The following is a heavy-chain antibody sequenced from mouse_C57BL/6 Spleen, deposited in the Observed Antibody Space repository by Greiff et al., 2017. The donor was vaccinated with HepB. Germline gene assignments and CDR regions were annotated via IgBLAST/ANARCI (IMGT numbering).Heavy chain of an antibody. CDR3: ARDGSSFPHFDY. CDR1: GYTFTSYW. V-gene: IGHV1-64*01. J-gene: IGHJ2*01. D-gene: IGHD1-1*01. CDR2: IHPNSGST. Sequence: QVQLQQPGAELVKPGASVKLSCKASGYTFTSYWMHWVKQRPGQGLEWIGMIHPNSGSTNYNEKFKSKATLTVDKSSITAYMQLSSLTSEDSAVYYCARDGSSFPHFDYWGQGTTLTVSS.